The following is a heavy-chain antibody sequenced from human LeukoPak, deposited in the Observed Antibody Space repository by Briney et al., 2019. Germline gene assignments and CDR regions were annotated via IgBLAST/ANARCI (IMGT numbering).Heavy chain of an antibody. CDR3: AKDDPYYYYMDV. CDR2: ITGNGGST. V-gene: IGHV3-23*01. CDR1: GITFSSYA. Sequence: GGSLRLSCAASGITFSSYAMSWVRQAPGKGLECISLITGNGGSTYYADSVKGRVTISRDNSKNTLYLQMNSLRAEDTAVYYCAKDDPYYYYMDVWGKGTTVTVSS. J-gene: IGHJ6*03.